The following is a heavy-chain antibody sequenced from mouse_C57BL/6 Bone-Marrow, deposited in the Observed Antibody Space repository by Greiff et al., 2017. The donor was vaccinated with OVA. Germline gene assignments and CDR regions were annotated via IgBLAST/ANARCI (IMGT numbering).Heavy chain of an antibody. CDR2: IDPENGAT. Sequence: EVQLQQSGAELVRPGASVKLSCTASGFNIKDDYMHWVKQRPEQGLEWIGWIDPENGATEYASKFQGKATITADTSANTAYLQLSSLTSEDTAVYYCTWGYNWYFDVWGTGTTVTVSS. V-gene: IGHV14-4*01. J-gene: IGHJ1*03. CDR3: TWGYNWYFDV. CDR1: GFNIKDDY. D-gene: IGHD2-2*01.